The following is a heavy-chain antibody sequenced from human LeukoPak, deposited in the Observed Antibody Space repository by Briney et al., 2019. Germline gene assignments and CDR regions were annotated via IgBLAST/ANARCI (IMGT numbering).Heavy chain of an antibody. J-gene: IGHJ4*02. CDR1: GFSFRDSW. Sequence: PGGSLRLSCAASGFSFRDSWMSWVRQAPGKGLEWVANIRQDGNEIYYMDSVKGRFTISRDNAKKSLYLQMNLLRAEDTAVYYCARGKGYYGSGFDYWGQGTLVTVSS. CDR2: IRQDGNEI. V-gene: IGHV3-7*01. D-gene: IGHD3-10*01. CDR3: ARGKGYYGSGFDY.